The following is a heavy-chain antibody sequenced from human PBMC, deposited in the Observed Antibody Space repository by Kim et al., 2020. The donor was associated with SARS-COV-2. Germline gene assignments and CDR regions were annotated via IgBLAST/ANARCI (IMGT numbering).Heavy chain of an antibody. CDR3: ARDGPDVGAMAMGNAFDI. Sequence: GGSLRLSCAASGFTFSSYAMHWVRQAPGKGLEWVAVISYDGSNKYYADSVKGRFTISRDNSKNTLYLQMNSLRAEDTAVYYCARDGPDVGAMAMGNAFDIWGQGTMVTVSS. CDR2: ISYDGSNK. D-gene: IGHD5-18*01. J-gene: IGHJ3*02. V-gene: IGHV3-30*04. CDR1: GFTFSSYA.